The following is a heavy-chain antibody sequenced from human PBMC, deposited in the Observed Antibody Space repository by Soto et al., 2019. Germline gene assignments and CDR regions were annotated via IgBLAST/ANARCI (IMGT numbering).Heavy chain of an antibody. CDR3: ARDVTYLSDYGGNRPLHYYYGMDV. Sequence: LRLSCAASGFTFSSYGMHWVRQAPGKGLEWVAVIWYDGSNKYYADSVKGRFTISRDNSKNTLYLQMNSLRAEDTAVYYCARDVTYLSDYGGNRPLHYYYGMDVWGQGTTVTVS. J-gene: IGHJ6*02. CDR2: IWYDGSNK. D-gene: IGHD4-17*01. V-gene: IGHV3-33*01. CDR1: GFTFSSYG.